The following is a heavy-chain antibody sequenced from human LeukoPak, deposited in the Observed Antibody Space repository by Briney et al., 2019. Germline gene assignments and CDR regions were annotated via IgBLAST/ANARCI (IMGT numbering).Heavy chain of an antibody. Sequence: PSETLSLTCAVYGGSFSGYYWSWIRQPPGKGLEWIGEINHSGSTNYNPSLKSRVTISVDTSKNQFSLKLSSVTTAETAVYYCAGGPVDTTMVHRSYGMDVWGQGTTVTVSS. CDR1: GGSFSGYY. J-gene: IGHJ6*02. CDR2: INHSGST. V-gene: IGHV4-34*01. D-gene: IGHD5-18*01. CDR3: AGGPVDTTMVHRSYGMDV.